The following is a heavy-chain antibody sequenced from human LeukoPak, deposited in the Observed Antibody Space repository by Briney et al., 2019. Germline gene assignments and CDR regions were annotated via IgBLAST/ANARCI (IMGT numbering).Heavy chain of an antibody. CDR3: AKDYWNDGFDY. J-gene: IGHJ4*02. Sequence: PGRSLRLSCAASGFTFSSYGMHWVRQAPGKGLEWVAVISYDGSNKYYADSVKGRFTISRDNSKNTLYLQMNSLRAEDTAVYYCAKDYWNDGFDYWSQGTLVTVSS. CDR1: GFTFSSYG. V-gene: IGHV3-30*18. D-gene: IGHD1-1*01. CDR2: ISYDGSNK.